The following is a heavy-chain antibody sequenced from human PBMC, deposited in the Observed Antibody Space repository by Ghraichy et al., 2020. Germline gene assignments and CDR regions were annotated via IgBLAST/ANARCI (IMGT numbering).Heavy chain of an antibody. CDR3: ARDWKGMDV. V-gene: IGHV3-33*08. CDR2: IWYDGSNK. D-gene: IGHD1-1*01. CDR1: GFTFSSCG. Sequence: GGSLRLSCAASGFTFSSCGMHWVRQAPGKGLEWVAVIWYDGSNKYYSDSVKGRFTISRDNSKNTLYLQMNSLRADDTAVYYCARDWKGMDVWGQGTTVTVSS. J-gene: IGHJ6*02.